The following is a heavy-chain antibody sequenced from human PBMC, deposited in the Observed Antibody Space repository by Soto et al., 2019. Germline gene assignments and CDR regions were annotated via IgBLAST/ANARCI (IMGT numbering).Heavy chain of an antibody. CDR1: GFSLTTSGMG. Sequence: QITLKESGPTLVKPTQTLTLTCAFSGFSLTTSGMGVGWIRQPPGKALEWRALIYWDDDKRYSPSLRSRLTIIKDSSKDEVVLTLTNMDSVDTSTYFCAHSVRGGVGSGGNCYFFDHWGKGILVTVSS. V-gene: IGHV2-5*02. CDR3: AHSVRGGVGSGGNCYFFDH. D-gene: IGHD2-21*01. J-gene: IGHJ4*02. CDR2: IYWDDDK.